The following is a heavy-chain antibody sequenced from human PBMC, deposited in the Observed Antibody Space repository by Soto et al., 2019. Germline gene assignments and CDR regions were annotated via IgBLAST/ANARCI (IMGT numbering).Heavy chain of an antibody. D-gene: IGHD5-12*01. V-gene: IGHV1-69*04. Sequence: GLEWMGRIIPILGIANYAQKFQGRVTITADKSTSTAYMELSSLRSEDTAVYYCARDKRGYSGYVETYYMDVWGKGTTVTVSS. CDR2: IIPILGIA. J-gene: IGHJ6*03. CDR3: ARDKRGYSGYVETYYMDV.